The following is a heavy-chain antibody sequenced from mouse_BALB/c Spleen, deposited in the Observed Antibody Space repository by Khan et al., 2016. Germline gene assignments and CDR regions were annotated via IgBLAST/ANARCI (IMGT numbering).Heavy chain of an antibody. CDR2: IWADGRT. V-gene: IGHV2-6-7*01. D-gene: IGHD2-12*01. CDR3: SSDYDGLAY. J-gene: IGHJ3*01. CDR1: GFSLTGYG. Sequence: VELVESGPGLVAPSQSLSITCTVSGFSLTGYGVNWVRQPPGKGLEWLGKIWADGRTDYNSALKSRVSISKDNSKSQVFLKMNSLQKDDTTNYCGSSDYDGLAYWGQGTLVIVSA.